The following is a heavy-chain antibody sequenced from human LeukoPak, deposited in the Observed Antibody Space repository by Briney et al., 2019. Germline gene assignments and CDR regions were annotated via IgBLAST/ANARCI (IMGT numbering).Heavy chain of an antibody. V-gene: IGHV4-31*03. D-gene: IGHD3-22*01. CDR3: ARADSSGYYGWFDP. J-gene: IGHJ5*02. Sequence: SQTLTLTCTVSGGTFSSGGFSWIRLRQHPGMGLESIGYIYYSGSTYYNPSLKSRVTISVDTSKNQCSLKLSSVTAADTAVYYCARADSSGYYGWFDPWGQGTLVTVSS. CDR2: IYYSGST. CDR1: GGTFSSGGFS.